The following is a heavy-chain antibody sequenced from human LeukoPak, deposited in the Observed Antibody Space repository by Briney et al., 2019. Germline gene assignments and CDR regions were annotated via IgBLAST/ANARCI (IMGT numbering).Heavy chain of an antibody. CDR3: ARGNYDSSGYSDY. CDR2: ISYDGSNK. V-gene: IGHV3-30-3*01. CDR1: GFTFSTYA. J-gene: IGHJ4*02. Sequence: GGSLRLSCAASGFTFSTYAMHWVRQGPGKGLEWVAVISYDGSNKYYADSVKGRFTISRDNSKNTLYLQMNSLRAEDTAVYYCARGNYDSSGYSDYWGQGTLVTVSS. D-gene: IGHD3-22*01.